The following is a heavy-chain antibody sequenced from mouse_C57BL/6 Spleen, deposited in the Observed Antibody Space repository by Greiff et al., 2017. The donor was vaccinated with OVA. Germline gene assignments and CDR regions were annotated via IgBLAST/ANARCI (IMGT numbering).Heavy chain of an antibody. CDR2: IYWDDDK. CDR1: GFSLSTSGMG. V-gene: IGHV8-12*01. CDR3: ARKGEEAWFAY. J-gene: IGHJ3*01. Sequence: ESGPGLLQSSQTLSLTCSFSGFSLSTSGMGVSWLRPPSGKGLEWLAHIYWDDDKRYNPSLKSRLTISKDTSRNQVFLKITSVDTADTATYYCARKGEEAWFAYWGQGTLVTVSA.